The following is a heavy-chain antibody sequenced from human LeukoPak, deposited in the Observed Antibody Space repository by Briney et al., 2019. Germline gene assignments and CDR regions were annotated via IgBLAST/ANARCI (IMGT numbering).Heavy chain of an antibody. V-gene: IGHV3-64D*06. CDR3: VKDPPDCSSTSCLYYFDY. J-gene: IGHJ4*02. CDR1: GFTFSSYA. CDR2: ISSNGGST. Sequence: GGSLRLSCSASGFTFSSYAMHWVRQAPGKGLEYVSAISSNGGSTYYADSVKGRFTISRDNSKNTLYLQMSSLRAEDTAVYYCVKDPPDCSSTSCLYYFDYWGQGTLVTVSS. D-gene: IGHD2-2*01.